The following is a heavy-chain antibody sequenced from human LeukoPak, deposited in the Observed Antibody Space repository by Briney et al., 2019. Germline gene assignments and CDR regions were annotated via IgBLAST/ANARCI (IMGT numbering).Heavy chain of an antibody. D-gene: IGHD6-13*01. V-gene: IGHV3-53*01. CDR1: GFTVRSNY. CDR2: INSGSTT. Sequence: GQSLRLSCAASGFTVRSNYMSWVRQAPGKGLEWVSLINSGSTTYYADSVKGRFTISRDDSRNTLYLQMNSLRAEDTAVYYCAKEFIAAAGTNFDYWGQGTLVTVSS. J-gene: IGHJ4*02. CDR3: AKEFIAAAGTNFDY.